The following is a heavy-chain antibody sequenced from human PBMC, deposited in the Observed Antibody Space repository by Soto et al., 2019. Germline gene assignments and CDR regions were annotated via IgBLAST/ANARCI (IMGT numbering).Heavy chain of an antibody. CDR2: TYYRANT. V-gene: IGHV4-39*01. D-gene: IGHD3-16*01. Sequence: QLQLQESGTGLVKPSETLSLTCSVSGGSIGSSNFYWAWVRQPPGEGLEWIGSTYYRANTYFNSSLKSRGIISVDTSQNRFTLRQNSVTAADTAVYYCARHGAWAPLDYWGQGTLVTVSS. J-gene: IGHJ4*02. CDR3: ARHGAWAPLDY. CDR1: GGSIGSSNFY.